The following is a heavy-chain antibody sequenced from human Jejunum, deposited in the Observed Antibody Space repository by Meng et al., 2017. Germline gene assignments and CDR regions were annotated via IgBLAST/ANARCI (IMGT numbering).Heavy chain of an antibody. D-gene: IGHD4-11*01. V-gene: IGHV4-34*01. CDR1: GGYFSDYH. CDR2: INHSGST. J-gene: IGHJ4*02. Sequence: QLQGQERGGGLLEPSETLSRTCAVYGGYFSDYHWTLLRQPPGKGLEWIGEINHSGSTHYRPYLESRLSISADSSKNQLSLRLNSVTAADTAVYSCVYSNYRSDYWGQGTLVTVSS. CDR3: VYSNYRSDY.